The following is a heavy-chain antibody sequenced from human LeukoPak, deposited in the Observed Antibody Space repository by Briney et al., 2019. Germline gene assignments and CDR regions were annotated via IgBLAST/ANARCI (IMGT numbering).Heavy chain of an antibody. CDR1: ALTFSSYW. V-gene: IGHV3-74*01. CDR2: SNSDGSST. CDR3: ARDWMYSRTWFDP. Sequence: PAQSLRLSCAASALTFSSYWMHWVRHAPRKGLVWVSRSNSDGSSTSYADSVKGRFTISRDNGKNTLYLQMNSLRAEDTAVYYCARDWMYSRTWFDPWGQGTLVTVSS. J-gene: IGHJ5*02. D-gene: IGHD6-13*01.